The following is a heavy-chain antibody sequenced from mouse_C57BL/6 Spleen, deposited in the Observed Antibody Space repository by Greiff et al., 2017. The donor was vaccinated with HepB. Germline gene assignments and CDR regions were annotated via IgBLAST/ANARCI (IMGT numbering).Heavy chain of an antibody. CDR2: IDPSDSYT. Sequence: QVQLQQPGAELVMPGASVKLSCKASGYTFTSYWMHWVKQRPGQGLEWIGEIDPSDSYTNYNQKFKGKSTLTVDKSSSTAYMQLSSLTSEDSAVYYCARKVTTPYWYFDVWGTGTTVTVSS. CDR3: ARKVTTPYWYFDV. V-gene: IGHV1-69*01. D-gene: IGHD2-5*01. CDR1: GYTFTSYW. J-gene: IGHJ1*03.